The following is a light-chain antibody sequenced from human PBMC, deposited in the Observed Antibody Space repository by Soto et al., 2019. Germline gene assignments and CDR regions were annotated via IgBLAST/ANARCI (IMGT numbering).Light chain of an antibody. V-gene: IGLV2-11*01. J-gene: IGLJ1*01. CDR3: CSSTDSYIFG. CDR1: GSDVGGYNY. Sequence: QSVLTQPRAVSGSPGQSVTIFCTGTGSDVGGYNYVSWYQQHPGKAPRLIIYDVSQRPSGVPDRFSGSQSGHTAALTICVLQAENEADYSCCSSTDSYIFGFGTGTNVTVL. CDR2: DVS.